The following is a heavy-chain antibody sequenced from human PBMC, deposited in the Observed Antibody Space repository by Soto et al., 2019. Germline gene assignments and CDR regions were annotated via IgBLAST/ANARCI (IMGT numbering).Heavy chain of an antibody. CDR3: ARGLGTHDAFDI. D-gene: IGHD1-1*01. Sequence: GGSLRLSCAASGFTFSSYGMHWVRQAPGKGLEWVAVIWYDGSNKYYADSVKGRFTISRDNSKNTLYLQMNSLRAEDTAVYYCARGLGTHDAFDIWAQGTMVTVSS. CDR2: IWYDGSNK. CDR1: GFTFSSYG. J-gene: IGHJ3*02. V-gene: IGHV3-33*01.